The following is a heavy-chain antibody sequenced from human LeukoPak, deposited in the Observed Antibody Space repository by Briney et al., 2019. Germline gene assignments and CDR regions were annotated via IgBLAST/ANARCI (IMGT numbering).Heavy chain of an antibody. CDR3: ARLVVVGAFDI. CDR2: INWNGGNT. CDR1: GFTFDDYG. V-gene: IGHV3-20*04. Sequence: GGSLRLSCAASGFTFDDYGMSWVRQAPGKGLEWGFGINWNGGNTGYADSVKGRSTISRANAKTSLYLQMNSLRAEDTALYYCARLVVVGAFDIWGQGTMVTVSS. D-gene: IGHD3-22*01. J-gene: IGHJ3*02.